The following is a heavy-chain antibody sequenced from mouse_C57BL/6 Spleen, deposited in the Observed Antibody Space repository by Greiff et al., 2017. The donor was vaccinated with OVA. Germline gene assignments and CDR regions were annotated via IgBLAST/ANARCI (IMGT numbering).Heavy chain of an antibody. CDR2: IDPSDSYT. V-gene: IGHV1-59*01. CDR3: AREGGWYFDV. Sequence: QVQLQQPGAELVRPGTSVKLSCKASGYTFTSYWMHWVKQRPGQGLEWIGVIDPSDSYTNYNQKFKGKATLTVDTSSSTAYMQLSSLTSEDSAVYYCAREGGWYFDVWGTGTTGTVSS. CDR1: GYTFTSYW. J-gene: IGHJ1*03.